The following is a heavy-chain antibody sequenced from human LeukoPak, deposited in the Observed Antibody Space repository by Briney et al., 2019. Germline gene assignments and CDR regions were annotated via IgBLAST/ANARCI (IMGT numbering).Heavy chain of an antibody. CDR3: ARERQSYYGSGSYYNPLP. CDR1: GCTFSSYP. Sequence: GGSLRLSCAASGCTFSSYPMHWVRQAPGKGLEWVAFISSDGGNKYYADSVKGRFTISRDNSKNTLYLQMNTLRAEDTAVYYCARERQSYYGSGSYYNPLPWGQGTLVTVSS. V-gene: IGHV3-30*04. D-gene: IGHD3-10*01. J-gene: IGHJ5*02. CDR2: ISSDGGNK.